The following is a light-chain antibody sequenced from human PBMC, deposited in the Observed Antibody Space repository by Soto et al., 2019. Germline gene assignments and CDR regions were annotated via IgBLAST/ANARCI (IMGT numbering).Light chain of an antibody. CDR2: DAS. J-gene: IGKJ4*01. V-gene: IGKV1-33*01. CDR3: QQSENFPLT. Sequence: DIHVTQSPSSLSASVGDRVTVTCQASQDIRKYLSWYQQKPGKVPKLLIYDASNLETGVPARFSGSGSGTQFTFTISSLQPEDIATYFCQQSENFPLTFGGGTKVDI. CDR1: QDIRKY.